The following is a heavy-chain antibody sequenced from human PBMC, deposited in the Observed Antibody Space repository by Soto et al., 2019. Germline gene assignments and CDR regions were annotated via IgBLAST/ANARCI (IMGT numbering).Heavy chain of an antibody. V-gene: IGHV1-18*01. D-gene: IGHD7-27*01. J-gene: IGHJ6*01. Sequence: VKVSCKVFGYTFSTYGLSWVRQAPGQGLEWMGWVSPYNGNTYYAPGLQGRVTMTTDTSTNTAYMSLRSLRSDDTAIYYCVRGGKLGDNPSNFTSGLGGRGQGPP. CDR3: VRGGKLGDNPSNFTSGLGG. CDR1: GYTFSTYG. CDR2: VSPYNGNT.